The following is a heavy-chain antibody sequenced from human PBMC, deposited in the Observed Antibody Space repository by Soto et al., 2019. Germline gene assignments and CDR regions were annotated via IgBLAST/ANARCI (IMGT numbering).Heavy chain of an antibody. CDR2: IFSGGST. V-gene: IGHV4-39*01. CDR3: ARPYVLTYAFDV. J-gene: IGHJ3*01. Sequence: QLQLQESGPGLVKPSETLSLICTVSDGSISSSSYFWGWIRQPPGMGLEWVGSIFSGGSTNYNPSLKSRATISVDTSKNQFSLRLSSVTAADTAVYYCARPYVLTYAFDVWGQGTMVTVSS. CDR1: DGSISSSSYF. D-gene: IGHD3-9*01.